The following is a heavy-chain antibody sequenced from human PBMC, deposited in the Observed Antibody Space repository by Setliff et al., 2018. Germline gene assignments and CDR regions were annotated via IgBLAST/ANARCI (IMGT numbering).Heavy chain of an antibody. V-gene: IGHV1-2*02. CDR3: ARARHFGMDV. Sequence: ASVKVSCKASGYIFSDHYMHWVRQAPGKGLEWMGWINSIGGDTNYAQTFEGRLTLTRDTSIRTTYMELATLRSDDTAVYYCARARHFGMDVWGQGTTVTVSS. J-gene: IGHJ6*02. CDR1: GYIFSDHY. CDR2: INSIGGDT.